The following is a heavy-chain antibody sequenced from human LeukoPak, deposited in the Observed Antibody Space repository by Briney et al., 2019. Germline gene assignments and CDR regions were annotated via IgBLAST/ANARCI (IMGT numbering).Heavy chain of an antibody. V-gene: IGHV4-39*07. CDR2: IFYSGRT. D-gene: IGHD3-22*01. Sequence: SETLSLTCTVSGVSISSSTDYWVWIRQPPGKGLEWIVSIFYSGRTFYNASLKSRVTISVDTSKNHFSLKLSSVTAADTAVYYCARGILVDYYDSSGYYRNSHFDYWGQGTLVTVSS. J-gene: IGHJ4*02. CDR3: ARGILVDYYDSSGYYRNSHFDY. CDR1: GVSISSSTDY.